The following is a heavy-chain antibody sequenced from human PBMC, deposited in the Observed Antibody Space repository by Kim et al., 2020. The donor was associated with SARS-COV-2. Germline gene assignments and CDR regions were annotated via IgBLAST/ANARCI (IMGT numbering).Heavy chain of an antibody. CDR1: GFTFDDYT. J-gene: IGHJ4*02. D-gene: IGHD4-17*01. CDR3: AKDHSWRDYGDYYFDY. CDR2: ISWDGGST. Sequence: GGSPRLSCAASGFTFDDYTMHWVRQAPGKGLEWVSLISWDGGSTYYADSVKGRFTISRDNSKNSLYLQMNSLRTEDTALYYCAKDHSWRDYGDYYFDYWGQGTLVTVSS. V-gene: IGHV3-43*01.